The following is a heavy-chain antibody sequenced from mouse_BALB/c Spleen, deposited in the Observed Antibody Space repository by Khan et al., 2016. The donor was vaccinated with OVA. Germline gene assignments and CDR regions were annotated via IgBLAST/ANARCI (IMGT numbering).Heavy chain of an antibody. Sequence: VRLQQSGPELVKPGASVKIPCKASGYTFTDYNMDWVKQSHGKSLEWIGDITPKNGSTIYNQRFKGKATLTVDKSSSTAYMELRSLTSEDTAVYYSTREGCGSPSDYWGQGTTLTVSS. V-gene: IGHV1-18*01. J-gene: IGHJ2*01. CDR2: ITPKNGST. CDR3: TREGCGSPSDY. D-gene: IGHD1-1*01. CDR1: GYTFTDYN.